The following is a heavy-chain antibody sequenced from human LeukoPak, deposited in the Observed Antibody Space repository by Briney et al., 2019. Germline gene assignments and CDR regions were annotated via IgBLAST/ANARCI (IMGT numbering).Heavy chain of an antibody. Sequence: PGGSMRLSCAASGFIFDDYAMHWVRQAPGKGLEWASGISWNSGSIGYADSVKGRFTISRDNAKNSLYLQMNSLRAEDMALYYCAKTKANKYYYDSSGDHYFDYWGQGTLVTVSS. CDR3: AKTKANKYYYDSSGDHYFDY. V-gene: IGHV3-9*03. D-gene: IGHD3-22*01. J-gene: IGHJ4*02. CDR1: GFIFDDYA. CDR2: ISWNSGSI.